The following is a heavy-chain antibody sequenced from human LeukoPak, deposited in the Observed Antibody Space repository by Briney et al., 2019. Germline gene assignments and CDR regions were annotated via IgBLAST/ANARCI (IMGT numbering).Heavy chain of an antibody. CDR1: GFTFSSYA. Sequence: GGSLRLSCAASGFTFSSYAMSWVRQAPGKGLEWVSAISGSGGSTYNADSVKGRFTISRDNAKNTLYLQMNNLRAEDTAVYYCARDLSFGAPYNWFDPWGQGTLVTVSS. V-gene: IGHV3-23*01. J-gene: IGHJ5*02. CDR2: ISGSGGST. D-gene: IGHD3-10*01. CDR3: ARDLSFGAPYNWFDP.